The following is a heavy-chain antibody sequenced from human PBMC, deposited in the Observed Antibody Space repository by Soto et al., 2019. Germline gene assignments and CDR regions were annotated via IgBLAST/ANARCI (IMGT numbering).Heavy chain of an antibody. CDR2: ISYDGSNK. CDR1: GFTFSSYG. V-gene: IGHV3-30*18. CDR3: AKDPRWPVRFLDWLPQSGPYYYYGMDV. D-gene: IGHD3-3*01. Sequence: QVQLVEYGGGVVQPGRSLRLSCAASGFTFSSYGMHWVRQAPGKGLEWVAVISYDGSNKYYADSVKGRFTISRDNSKNTLYLQMNSLRAEDTAVYYCAKDPRWPVRFLDWLPQSGPYYYYGMDVWGQVSTVTVSS. J-gene: IGHJ6*02.